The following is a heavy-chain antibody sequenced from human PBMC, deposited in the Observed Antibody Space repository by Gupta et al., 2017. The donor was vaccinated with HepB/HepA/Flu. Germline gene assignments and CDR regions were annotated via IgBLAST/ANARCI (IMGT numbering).Heavy chain of an antibody. D-gene: IGHD3-22*01. CDR3: ARAGLPDTTGYVDY. V-gene: IGHV4-31*03. CDR2: IYPSGVT. Sequence: QVQLQESGPGLVKPSQTLSLTCSVSGGAINTKGYYWSWIRQHPGKGLEWIGYIYPSGVTYYHPSLRSRVTISIDTSANQFSLQLNSVSAADTAVYYCARAGLPDTTGYVDYWGQGTLVTVSS. CDR1: GGAINTKGYY. J-gene: IGHJ4*02.